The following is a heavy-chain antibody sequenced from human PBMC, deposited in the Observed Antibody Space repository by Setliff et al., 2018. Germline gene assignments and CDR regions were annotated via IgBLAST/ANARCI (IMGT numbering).Heavy chain of an antibody. V-gene: IGHV1-18*01. CDR3: ARGPVDFVVVPAAAVFDF. J-gene: IGHJ4*02. Sequence: ASVKVSCKASGYIFTKYGINWVRQAPGQGLEWMGWIGDYNGNTLHAQNFQGRLTVTADTSTNTAYMELRSLRSDDTAVYYCARGPVDFVVVPAAAVFDFWGQGTLVTVSS. D-gene: IGHD2-2*03. CDR2: IGDYNGNT. CDR1: GYIFTKYG.